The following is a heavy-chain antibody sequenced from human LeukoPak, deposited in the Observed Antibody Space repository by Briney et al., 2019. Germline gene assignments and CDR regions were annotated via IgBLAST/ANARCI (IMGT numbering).Heavy chain of an antibody. Sequence: SETLSLTCAVSGYSISSGYYWGWIRQPPGKGLEWIGSIYHSGSTYYNPSLKSRVTISVDTSKNQFSLKLSSVTAADTAVYYCARVDSGSLVTTSCYFDYWGQGTLVTVSS. CDR2: IYHSGST. CDR1: GYSISSGYY. V-gene: IGHV4-38-2*01. J-gene: IGHJ4*02. CDR3: ARVDSGSLVTTSCYFDY. D-gene: IGHD4-17*01.